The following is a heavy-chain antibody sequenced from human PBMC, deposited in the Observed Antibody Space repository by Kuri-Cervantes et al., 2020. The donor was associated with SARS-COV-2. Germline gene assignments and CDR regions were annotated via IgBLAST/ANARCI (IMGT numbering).Heavy chain of an antibody. CDR2: IYYSGST. J-gene: IGHJ6*02. V-gene: IGHV4-59*01. Sequence: SETLSLTCTVSGGSISSYYWSWIRQPPGKGLEWIGYIYYSGSTNYNPSLKSRVTMSVDTSKNQFSLKLSSVTAADTAVYYCARTSPPNYGMDVWGQGTTVTVSS. CDR3: ARTSPPNYGMDV. CDR1: GGSISSYY.